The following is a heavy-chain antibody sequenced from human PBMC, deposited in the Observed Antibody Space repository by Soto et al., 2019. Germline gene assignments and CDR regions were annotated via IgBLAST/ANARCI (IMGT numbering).Heavy chain of an antibody. CDR2: IYPADSDT. V-gene: IGHV5-51*01. J-gene: IGHJ5*02. CDR3: ARGPQYGDSYWFDP. Sequence: GESLKISCKGSGYSFTTYWIGWVRQMPGKGLEWMGIIYPADSDTRYSPSFQGQVTMSADKSISTAYLQWSSLKASDTAIYYCARGPQYGDSYWFDPWGQGTLVTVSS. CDR1: GYSFTTYW. D-gene: IGHD2-21*02.